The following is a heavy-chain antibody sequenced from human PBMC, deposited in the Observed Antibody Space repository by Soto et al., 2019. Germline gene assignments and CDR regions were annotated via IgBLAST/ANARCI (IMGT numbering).Heavy chain of an antibody. CDR1: GGGDVFRRSG. Sequence: QVQLVQSGAEVKKPGSSVKVSCKASGGGDVFRRSGVSWMRQAPGQGLEWMGGIIPVLGTRNYAQRFQGRATITADESTSTIYRESSSLRSNDTAVYYCARGLIPSLYHYYGLDVWGQGTTVIVSS. CDR2: IIPVLGTR. J-gene: IGHJ6*02. V-gene: IGHV1-69*01. D-gene: IGHD3-16*02. CDR3: ARGLIPSLYHYYGLDV.